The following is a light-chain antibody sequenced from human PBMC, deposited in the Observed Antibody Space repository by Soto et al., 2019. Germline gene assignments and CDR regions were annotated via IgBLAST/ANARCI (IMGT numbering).Light chain of an antibody. CDR3: CSYAGTSTFVV. V-gene: IGLV2-23*02. CDR1: SSDVGSYNL. Sequence: QSALTQPASVSGSPGQSITISCTGTSSDVGSYNLVSWYQHHPGKAPKLMIHEVSKRPSGVSNRFSGSKSGHTASLTISGLQAEDEADYYCCSYAGTSTFVVFGGGTKVTVL. J-gene: IGLJ2*01. CDR2: EVS.